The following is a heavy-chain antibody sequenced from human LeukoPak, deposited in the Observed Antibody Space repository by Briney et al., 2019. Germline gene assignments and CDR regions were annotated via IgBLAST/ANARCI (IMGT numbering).Heavy chain of an antibody. CDR2: XWXDXXTK. Sequence: MXWVRXXXXXGXXWXXIXWXDXXTKYYADSVKGRFTVSRDNSQNILYLQMNDLRAEDTAVYYCARDRSTVTGHCTGDNCYAELGRGQGTQVIVSS. D-gene: IGHD2-15*01. V-gene: IGHV3-33*01. J-gene: IGHJ4*02. CDR3: ARDRSTVTGHCTGDNCYAELG.